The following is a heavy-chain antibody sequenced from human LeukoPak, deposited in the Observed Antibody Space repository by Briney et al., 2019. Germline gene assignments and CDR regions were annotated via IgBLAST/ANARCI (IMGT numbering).Heavy chain of an antibody. CDR1: GFTFSSYA. Sequence: GGSLRLSCAASGFTFSSYAMSWVRQAPGKGLECISVISGSGGSTYSADSVKGRFTISRDSSKNTLYLQMNSLRAEDTAVYYLAKKAGGRCDPWDEHLGQGTLVIVSS. CDR3: AKKAGGRCDPWDEH. CDR2: ISGSGGST. D-gene: IGHD2-15*01. J-gene: IGHJ4*02. V-gene: IGHV3-23*01.